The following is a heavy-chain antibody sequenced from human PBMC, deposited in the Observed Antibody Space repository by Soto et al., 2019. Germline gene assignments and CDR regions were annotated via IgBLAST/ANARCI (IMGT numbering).Heavy chain of an antibody. J-gene: IGHJ4*02. CDR1: GGSFKSGSYS. CDR2: VYHTGRT. Sequence: SETLSLTCTVSGGSFKSGSYSWSWIRQPPGKGLEWIGYVYHTGRTSYNPSLKSRVSISMDTSKNQFSLNLDSVTAADTAVYFCASDFAYFDSWGQGTLVTVSS. D-gene: IGHD3-3*01. V-gene: IGHV4-61*01. CDR3: ASDFAYFDS.